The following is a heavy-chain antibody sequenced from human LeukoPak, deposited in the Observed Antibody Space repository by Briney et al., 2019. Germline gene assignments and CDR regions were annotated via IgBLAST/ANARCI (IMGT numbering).Heavy chain of an antibody. Sequence: ASVKVSCKASGYTFTGYYMHWVRQAPGQGLEWMGRINPNSGGTNYAQKFQGRVTLTRDTSISTAYMELSRLRSDDTAVYYCASLQYSSSPIDYCGQGTLVTVSS. D-gene: IGHD6-6*01. J-gene: IGHJ4*02. V-gene: IGHV1-2*06. CDR3: ASLQYSSSPIDY. CDR1: GYTFTGYY. CDR2: INPNSGGT.